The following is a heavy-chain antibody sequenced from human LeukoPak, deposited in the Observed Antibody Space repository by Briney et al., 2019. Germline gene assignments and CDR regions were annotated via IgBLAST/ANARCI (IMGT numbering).Heavy chain of an antibody. V-gene: IGHV3-72*01. D-gene: IGHD2-2*02. Sequence: GGSLRLSSAASGFTVSSYYMTWVRQAPGKGLEWVGRSRNRAKSYTTDYAASVKGRFTISRDDSKNSLYLEMNSLKTEDTAVYYCARIGIVVLPAAISGRAFDIWGQGTLVTVSP. J-gene: IGHJ3*02. CDR1: GFTVSSYY. CDR2: SRNRAKSYTT. CDR3: ARIGIVVLPAAISGRAFDI.